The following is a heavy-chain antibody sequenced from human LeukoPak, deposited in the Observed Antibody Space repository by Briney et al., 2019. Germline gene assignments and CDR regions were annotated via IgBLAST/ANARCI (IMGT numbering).Heavy chain of an antibody. CDR1: GYTFISYV. CDR3: ARAHSYSTSSLPGY. J-gene: IGHJ4*02. Sequence: ASVNVSCKASGYTFISYVMTWVRQAPGQGLEWMGWINTSTGNPTYAQGFTGRFVFSLDTSVSTAYLQISSLKAEDTAVYYCARAHSYSTSSLPGYWGQGTLVTVSS. CDR2: INTSTGNP. D-gene: IGHD6-6*01. V-gene: IGHV7-4-1*02.